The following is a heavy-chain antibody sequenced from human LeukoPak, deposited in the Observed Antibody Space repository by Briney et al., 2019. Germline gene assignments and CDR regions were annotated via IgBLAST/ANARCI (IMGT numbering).Heavy chain of an antibody. J-gene: IGHJ6*02. D-gene: IGHD2-8*01. Sequence: PSETLSLTCAVYGGSFSGYYWSWIRQPPGKGLEWIGSIYYSGSTYYNPSLKSRVTISVDTSKNQFSLKLSSVTAADTAVYYCARIIVQGPLYYYYYGMDVWGQGTTVTVSS. V-gene: IGHV4-34*01. CDR2: IYYSGST. CDR1: GGSFSGYY. CDR3: ARIIVQGPLYYYYYGMDV.